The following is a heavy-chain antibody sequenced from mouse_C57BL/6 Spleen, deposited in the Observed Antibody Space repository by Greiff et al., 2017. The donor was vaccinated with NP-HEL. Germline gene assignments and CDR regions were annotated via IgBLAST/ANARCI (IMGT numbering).Heavy chain of an antibody. Sequence: QVQLKESGPELVKPGASVKISCKASGYAFSSSWMNWVKQRPGKGLEWIGRIYPGDGDTNYNGKFKGKATLTADKSSSTAYMQLSSLAAEDSAVYFCAIDGYLAWFAYWGQGTLVTVSA. V-gene: IGHV1-82*01. CDR3: AIDGYLAWFAY. CDR1: GYAFSSSW. D-gene: IGHD2-3*01. CDR2: IYPGDGDT. J-gene: IGHJ3*01.